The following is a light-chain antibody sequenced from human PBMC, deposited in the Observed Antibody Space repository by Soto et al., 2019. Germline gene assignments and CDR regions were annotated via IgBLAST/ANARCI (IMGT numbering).Light chain of an antibody. CDR2: AAS. V-gene: IGKV3-20*01. CDR3: QQYGRSPST. J-gene: IGKJ5*01. Sequence: IVLTQSPGTLSLSPGERATLSCRASQSVSSGSLAWYQQKPGQAPRLLIYAASSRATGIPDRFRGSGSGTDFTLTISRVEPEDFAVYYCQQYGRSPSTFGQGTRLEIK. CDR1: QSVSSGS.